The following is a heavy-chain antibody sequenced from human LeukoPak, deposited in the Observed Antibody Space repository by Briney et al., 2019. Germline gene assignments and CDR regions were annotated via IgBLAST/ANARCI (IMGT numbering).Heavy chain of an antibody. J-gene: IGHJ4*02. D-gene: IGHD3-10*01. V-gene: IGHV4-30-4*01. CDR1: GSSISSGDYY. Sequence: PSETLSLTCTVSGSSISSGDYYWSWIRQPPGKGLEWIGYIYYSGSTYYNPSLKSRVTISVDTSKNQFSLKLSSVTAADTAVYYCASDDGSGRIDYWGQGTLVTVSS. CDR3: ASDDGSGRIDY. CDR2: IYYSGST.